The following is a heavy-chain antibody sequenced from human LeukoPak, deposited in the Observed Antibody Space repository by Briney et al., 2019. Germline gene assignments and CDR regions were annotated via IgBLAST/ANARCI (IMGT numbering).Heavy chain of an antibody. D-gene: IGHD6-13*01. Sequence: GGSLRLSCAASGFTFDDYAMHWVRQAPGKGLEWVSGIAWNSGSIGYADSVKGRFTISRDNAKNSLYLQMNSLRAEDTALYYCASIAAAGMSPRYFQHWGQGTLVTVSS. J-gene: IGHJ1*01. V-gene: IGHV3-9*01. CDR3: ASIAAAGMSPRYFQH. CDR1: GFTFDDYA. CDR2: IAWNSGSI.